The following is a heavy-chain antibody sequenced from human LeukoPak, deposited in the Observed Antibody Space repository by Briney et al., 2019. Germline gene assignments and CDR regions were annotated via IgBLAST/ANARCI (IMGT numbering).Heavy chain of an antibody. CDR1: GYTFTSHD. J-gene: IGHJ4*02. V-gene: IGHV1-8*01. CDR3: ASALKRGSAGTLIDF. D-gene: IGHD6-13*01. Sequence: ASVKVSCKASGYTFTSHDINWVRQATGQGLEWMGWMSPNSGNTGYAQKFQDRITMTRNTSISTAYMELSSLASEDTAVYYCASALKRGSAGTLIDFWGQGTLVTVSS. CDR2: MSPNSGNT.